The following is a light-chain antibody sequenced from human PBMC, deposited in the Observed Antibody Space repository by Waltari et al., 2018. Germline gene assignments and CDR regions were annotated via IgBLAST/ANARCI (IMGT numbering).Light chain of an antibody. J-gene: IGKJ2*01. CDR2: FAS. CDR1: QDIRSH. Sequence: DIQMTQSPSSLSASVGDRVTITCRASQDIRSHLGWYQQKPGRAPKRLIYFASMLQSGVPSRFSGSGSGTEFTLTIDSLLPEDFATYYCLQYNNYPYTFGQGTKVEIK. V-gene: IGKV1-17*01. CDR3: LQYNNYPYT.